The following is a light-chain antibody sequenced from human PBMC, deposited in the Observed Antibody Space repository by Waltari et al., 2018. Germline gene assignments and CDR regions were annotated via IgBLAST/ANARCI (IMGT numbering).Light chain of an antibody. Sequence: DIVMTQSPDSLAVSLGERATINCKSSQSVLYSSNNKNYLAWYQQKPGQPPTLLIYWASTRESGVPDRFSGSGSWTDFTLTISSLQAEDVAVYYCQQYYSTPPTFGQGTKVEIK. CDR2: WAS. CDR1: QSVLYSSNNKNY. J-gene: IGKJ1*01. CDR3: QQYYSTPPT. V-gene: IGKV4-1*01.